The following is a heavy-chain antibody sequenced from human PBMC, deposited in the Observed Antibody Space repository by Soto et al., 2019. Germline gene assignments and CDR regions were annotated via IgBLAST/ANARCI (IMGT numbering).Heavy chain of an antibody. J-gene: IGHJ3*02. Sequence: ASVKVSCKASGYTFTSYAMHWVRQAPGQRLEWMGRINAGDGNTKYSQKFQGRVTMTRDTSTSTVYMELSSLRSEDTAVYYCARKNGDYVFFDDAFDIWGQGTMVTVSS. D-gene: IGHD4-17*01. V-gene: IGHV1-3*01. CDR3: ARKNGDYVFFDDAFDI. CDR2: INAGDGNT. CDR1: GYTFTSYA.